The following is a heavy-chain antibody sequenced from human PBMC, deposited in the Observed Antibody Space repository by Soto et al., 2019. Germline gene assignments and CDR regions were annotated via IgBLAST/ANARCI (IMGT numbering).Heavy chain of an antibody. Sequence: QVQLVQSGAEVKEPGSSVKVSCKASGGTFSTSTFTWVRQAPGQGLEWMGRIIPILDTADYAQKFQGSVTITADKSTSTAFMELSSLRSEDTGMYYCARDSPIGSVFSGYDAIDLWGQGTLVTVSP. CDR1: GGTFSTST. J-gene: IGHJ4*02. CDR3: ARDSPIGSVFSGYDAIDL. CDR2: IIPILDTA. V-gene: IGHV1-69*08. D-gene: IGHD5-12*01.